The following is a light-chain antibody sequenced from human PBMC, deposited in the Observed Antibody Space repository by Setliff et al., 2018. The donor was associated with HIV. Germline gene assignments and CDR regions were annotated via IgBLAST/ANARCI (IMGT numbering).Light chain of an antibody. Sequence: QSALTQPPSMSGAPGQTVSISCIGNISNIGMDYDVNWYQKISGAAPKLLIYSNTFRPSGVPDRFSASKFGASASLAITGLRPEDEADYYCQSLDTSLSGSWVFGGGTKGTVL. J-gene: IGLJ3*02. CDR2: SNT. CDR1: ISNIGMDYD. V-gene: IGLV1-40*03. CDR3: QSLDTSLSGSWV.